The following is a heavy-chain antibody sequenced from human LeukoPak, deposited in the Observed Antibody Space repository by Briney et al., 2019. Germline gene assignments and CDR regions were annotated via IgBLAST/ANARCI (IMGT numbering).Heavy chain of an antibody. Sequence: SETLSLTCTVSGGSISSYYWSWIRQPPGKGLEWIGYIYYSGSTNYNPSLKSRVTISVDTPKNQFSLKLSSVTAADTAVYYCARGRSYDFWSGSHYYYYMDVWGKGTTVTVSS. CDR1: GGSISSYY. CDR3: ARGRSYDFWSGSHYYYYMDV. CDR2: IYYSGST. J-gene: IGHJ6*03. D-gene: IGHD3-3*01. V-gene: IGHV4-59*08.